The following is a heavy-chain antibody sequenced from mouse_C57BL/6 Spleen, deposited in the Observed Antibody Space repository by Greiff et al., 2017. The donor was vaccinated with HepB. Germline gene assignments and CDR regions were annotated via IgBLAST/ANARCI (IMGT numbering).Heavy chain of an antibody. Sequence: DVKLQESGGGLVKPGGSLKLSCAASGFTFSDYGMHWVRQAPEKGLEWVVYISSGSSTIYYADTVKGRFTISRDNAKNTLFLQMTSLRSEDTAMYYCARTYSNYVWFAYWGQGTLVTVSA. D-gene: IGHD2-5*01. CDR3: ARTYSNYVWFAY. V-gene: IGHV5-17*01. CDR2: ISSGSSTI. CDR1: GFTFSDYG. J-gene: IGHJ3*01.